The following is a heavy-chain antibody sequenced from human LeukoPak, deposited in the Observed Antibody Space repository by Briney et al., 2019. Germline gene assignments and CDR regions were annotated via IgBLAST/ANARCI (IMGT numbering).Heavy chain of an antibody. V-gene: IGHV4-34*01. J-gene: IGHJ4*02. CDR2: INHSGST. CDR1: GGSFSGYY. CDR3: ARRIAAAGLGY. D-gene: IGHD6-13*01. Sequence: PSETLSLTCAVYGGSFSGYYWSWIRQPPGKGLEWIGEINHSGSTNYNPSLKSRVTISVDTSKNQFSLKLSSVTAADTAVYYCARRIAAAGLGYWGQGTLVTVSS.